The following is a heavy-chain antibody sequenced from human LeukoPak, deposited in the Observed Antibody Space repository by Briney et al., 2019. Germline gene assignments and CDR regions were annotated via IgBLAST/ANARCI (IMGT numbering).Heavy chain of an antibody. V-gene: IGHV4-38-2*02. CDR1: GYSISSGYY. D-gene: IGHD2-8*02. CDR2: IYHSGTT. CDR3: VSDLVVYGNTDY. J-gene: IGHJ4*02. Sequence: SEALSLTCTVSGYSISSGYYWGWVRQSPGKGLEWIGTIYHSGTTYYNPSIKSRLSISMDTSKNQFSLKPTSVTAADTAVYFCVSDLVVYGNTDYWGQGTLVTVSS.